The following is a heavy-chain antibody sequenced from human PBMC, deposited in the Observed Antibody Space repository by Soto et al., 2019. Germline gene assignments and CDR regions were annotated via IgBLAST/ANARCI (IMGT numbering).Heavy chain of an antibody. J-gene: IGHJ5*02. D-gene: IGHD3-22*01. CDR2: IHSSGST. V-gene: IGHV4-31*03. CDR3: AREDRKYYDSSGYYH. CDR1: GGSISSGSYY. Sequence: PSETLSLTCTVSGGSISSGSYYWSWIRQHPGKGLEWIGYIHSSGSTYYNPSLKSRVTISVDTSKTQFSLKLSSVTAADTAVYYCAREDRKYYDSSGYYHWGQGTLVTVSS.